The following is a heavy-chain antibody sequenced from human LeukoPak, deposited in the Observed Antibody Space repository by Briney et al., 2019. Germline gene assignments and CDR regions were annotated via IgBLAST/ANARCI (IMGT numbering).Heavy chain of an antibody. D-gene: IGHD3-3*01. CDR3: ARVARFLLNWFDP. CDR2: ISYSGST. J-gene: IGHJ5*02. V-gene: IGHV4-39*07. CDR1: GGSIISRSYY. Sequence: SETLSLTCTVSGGSIISRSYYWAWICQPPGKGLEWIGSISYSGSTYYNSSLKSRVTISVDTSKNQFSLKMRSVTAADTAVYYCARVARFLLNWFDPWGQGTLVTVSS.